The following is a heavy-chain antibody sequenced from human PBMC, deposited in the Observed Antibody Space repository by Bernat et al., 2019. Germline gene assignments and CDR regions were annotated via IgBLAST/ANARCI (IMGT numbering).Heavy chain of an antibody. Sequence: QVQLQESGPGLVKPSQTLSLTCTVSGGSISSGGYYWSWIRQHPGKGLEWIGYIYYSGSTYYNPSLKSRVTISVDTSKNQFSLKLSSVTAADTAVYYCARDSPVAGLNWFDPWGQGTLVTVSS. CDR2: IYYSGST. D-gene: IGHD6-19*01. CDR3: ARDSPVAGLNWFDP. J-gene: IGHJ5*02. CDR1: GGSISSGGYY. V-gene: IGHV4-31*03.